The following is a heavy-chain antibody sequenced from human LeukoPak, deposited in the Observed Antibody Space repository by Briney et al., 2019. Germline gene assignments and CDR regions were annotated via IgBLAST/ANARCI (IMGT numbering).Heavy chain of an antibody. CDR2: IYYSGST. V-gene: IGHV4-59*08. CDR1: GGSISSYY. Sequence: SETLSLTCTVSGGSISSYYWSWIRQPPGKGLEWIGYIYYSGSTNYNPSLKSRVTISVDTSKNQFSLKLSSVTAADTAVYYCARLELERRSRYYYYGMDVWGQGTTVTVSS. D-gene: IGHD1-1*01. J-gene: IGHJ6*02. CDR3: ARLELERRSRYYYYGMDV.